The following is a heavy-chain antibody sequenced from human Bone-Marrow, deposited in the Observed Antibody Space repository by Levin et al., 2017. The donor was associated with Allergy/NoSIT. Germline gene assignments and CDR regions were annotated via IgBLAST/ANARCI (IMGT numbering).Heavy chain of an antibody. V-gene: IGHV3-30*18. D-gene: IGHD3-10*01. Sequence: GGSLRLSCAASGFTFSSYGMHWVRQAPGKGLEWVAVISYDGSNKYYAGSVKGRFTISRDNSKNTLYLQMNSLRAEDTAVYYCAKDSPSRSTYYYGSGSYDQPYFDYWGQGTLVTVSS. J-gene: IGHJ4*02. CDR2: ISYDGSNK. CDR3: AKDSPSRSTYYYGSGSYDQPYFDY. CDR1: GFTFSSYG.